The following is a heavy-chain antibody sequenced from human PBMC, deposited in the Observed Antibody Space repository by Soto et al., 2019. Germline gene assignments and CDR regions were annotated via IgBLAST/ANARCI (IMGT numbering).Heavy chain of an antibody. Sequence: QVQVVQSGTEVKKPGASVKVSCKASGYTFTNYGISWVRQAPGQGLEWMGWISAYNGNTNYAQIFQVRVTLTTDTSTTTAYMELRSLRSDDTAVYYCARGDSSSGLDPWGQGTLVTVSS. J-gene: IGHJ5*02. CDR3: ARGDSSSGLDP. D-gene: IGHD6-6*01. CDR1: GYTFTNYG. V-gene: IGHV1-18*01. CDR2: ISAYNGNT.